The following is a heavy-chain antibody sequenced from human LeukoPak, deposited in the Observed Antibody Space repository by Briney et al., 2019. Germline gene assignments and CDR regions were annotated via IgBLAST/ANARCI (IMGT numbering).Heavy chain of an antibody. V-gene: IGHV4-39*01. CDR1: GGSISSSSYY. CDR3: ASRHPRIAVAEDY. J-gene: IGHJ4*01. Sequence: SETLSLTCAVSGGSISSSSYYWGWIRQPPGKGLEWIGGIYYTGSTYYNPSLKSRVTISVDTSKNQFSLKLSSVTAADTAVYYCASRHPRIAVAEDYWGQGTLVTVSS. D-gene: IGHD6-19*01. CDR2: IYYTGST.